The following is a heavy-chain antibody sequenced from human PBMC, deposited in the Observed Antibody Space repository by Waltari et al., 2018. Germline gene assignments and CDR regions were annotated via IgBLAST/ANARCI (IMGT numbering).Heavy chain of an antibody. J-gene: IGHJ4*02. V-gene: IGHV3-30*02. CDR1: GFTFSTYG. Sequence: QVQLVESGGGVVQPGGSLRLSCAASGFTFSTYGMHWVRQAPGKGLEWVEFIRYDGSNKYYGDSVKGRFTISRDNSKNTLYLQMNSLRAEDTAVYYCAKALYSSGWYEGVDYWGQGTLVTVSS. D-gene: IGHD6-19*01. CDR3: AKALYSSGWYEGVDY. CDR2: IRYDGSNK.